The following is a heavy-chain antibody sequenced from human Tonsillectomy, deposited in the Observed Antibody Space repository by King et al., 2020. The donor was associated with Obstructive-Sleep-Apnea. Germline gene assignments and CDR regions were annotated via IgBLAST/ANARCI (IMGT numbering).Heavy chain of an antibody. V-gene: IGHV4-59*08. J-gene: IGHJ4*02. CDR1: GGSISSYY. D-gene: IGHD2/OR15-2a*01. CDR3: ARHGSRVLWSSPYYFDP. Sequence: QLQESGPGLVKPSETLSLTCTVSGGSISSYYWSWIRQPPGKGLEWIGHIYDSGSTNYNPSLKSRVTISVDTSKNHFSLKLSSVTAADTAVYYCARHGSRVLWSSPYYFDPWGQGTLVTVSS. CDR2: IYDSGST.